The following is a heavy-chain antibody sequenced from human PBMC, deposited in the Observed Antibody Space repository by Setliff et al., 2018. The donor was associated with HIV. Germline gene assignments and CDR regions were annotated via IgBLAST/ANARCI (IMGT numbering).Heavy chain of an antibody. D-gene: IGHD3-9*01. CDR1: GGSISSTSYY. CDR2: IYHSGST. J-gene: IGHJ4*02. Sequence: SETLSLTCAVSGGSISSTSYYWGWIRQPPGKGLEWIGSIYHSGSTYYNPSLQSRVTISLDTSKNQFFLKLSSVTAPDTAIYYCARQTWEYYDTLTGYYRSPKNFDSWGQGTLVTVSS. V-gene: IGHV4-39*01. CDR3: ARQTWEYYDTLTGYYRSPKNFDS.